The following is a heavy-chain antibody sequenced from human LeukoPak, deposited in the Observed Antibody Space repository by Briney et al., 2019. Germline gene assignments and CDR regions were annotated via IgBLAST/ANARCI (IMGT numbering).Heavy chain of an antibody. V-gene: IGHV3-15*01. Sequence: PGGSLRLSCSASGITFSNAWMSWVRQAPGKGLEWVGLIKSKSDGGTTDYAAPVKGRFTISRDDSKNMMYLQINSLKTEDTAVYYCTTDNRLCTSTSCYTGWFDPWGQGTLVTVSS. J-gene: IGHJ5*02. CDR2: IKSKSDGGTT. D-gene: IGHD2-2*02. CDR1: GITFSNAW. CDR3: TTDNRLCTSTSCYTGWFDP.